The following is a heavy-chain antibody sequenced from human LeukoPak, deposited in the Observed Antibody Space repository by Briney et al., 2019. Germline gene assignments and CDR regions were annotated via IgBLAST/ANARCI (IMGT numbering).Heavy chain of an antibody. J-gene: IGHJ4*02. Sequence: SGTLSLICAVSVASNNSCHWWGWARQPPGNGLELIGEIHDSENTNYKPSLKSRVTMSLDKSNNQISLKLTSVTAADTAVYYCATYYYGDYATRYCDFWGQGTLVTVSS. V-gene: IGHV4-4*02. CDR2: IHDSENT. CDR1: VASNNSCHW. D-gene: IGHD4-17*01. CDR3: ATYYYGDYATRYCDF.